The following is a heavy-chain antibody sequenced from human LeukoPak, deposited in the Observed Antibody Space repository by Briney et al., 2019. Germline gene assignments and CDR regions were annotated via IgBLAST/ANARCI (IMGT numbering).Heavy chain of an antibody. J-gene: IGHJ3*02. CDR3: AKGVVVVPAATNPTDAFDI. CDR2: ISGSGGST. D-gene: IGHD2-2*01. V-gene: IGHV3-23*01. CDR1: GFTFSSYA. Sequence: PGASLRLSCAASGFTFSSYAMSWVRQAPGKGLEWVSAISGSGGSTYYADSVQGPFTISRDNSKNTLYLQMNSLRAEDTAVYYCAKGVVVVPAATNPTDAFDIWGQGTMVTVSS.